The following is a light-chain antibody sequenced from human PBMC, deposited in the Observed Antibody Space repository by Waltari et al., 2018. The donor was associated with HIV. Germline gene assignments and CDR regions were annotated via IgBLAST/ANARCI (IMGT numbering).Light chain of an antibody. CDR3: AVWDGSLSAYV. CDR2: VNN. CDR1: TSNIGRFN. V-gene: IGLV1-44*01. J-gene: IGLJ1*01. Sequence: QSVLTQPPSASGAPGQRVPIPRSGRTSNIGRFNAQWYQPLPETAPTLLIHVNNYRPSGVPDRFSGSKSGTSASLAISGLQSEDEADYYCAVWDGSLSAYVFRPGSTVTV.